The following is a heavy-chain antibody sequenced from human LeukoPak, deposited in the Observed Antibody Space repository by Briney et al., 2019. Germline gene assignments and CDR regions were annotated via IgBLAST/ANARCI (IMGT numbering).Heavy chain of an antibody. Sequence: RGSLRLSCAASGFTFSSYWMNWARQAPGKGLVWVSRSDGGGSSTSYADSVKGRFSISRDNAKSTLYLQMNSLRAEDTAVYYCARGPGSAGGAYVGDYWGQGILVTVSS. CDR3: ARGPGSAGGAYVGDY. CDR1: GFTFSSYW. V-gene: IGHV3-74*01. D-gene: IGHD4-23*01. CDR2: SDGGGSST. J-gene: IGHJ4*01.